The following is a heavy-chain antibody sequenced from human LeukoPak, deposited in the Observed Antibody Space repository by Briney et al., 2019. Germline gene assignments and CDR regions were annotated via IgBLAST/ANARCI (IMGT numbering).Heavy chain of an antibody. J-gene: IGHJ4*02. Sequence: GGSLRLSCAASGFTFSSYAMSWVRQAPGKGLEWVSAISGSGGSTYYADSVKGRFTISRDNSKNTLYLQMNSLRAEDTAVYYCARDVSGDSSGYLDTLFDYWGQGTLVTVSS. V-gene: IGHV3-23*01. CDR2: ISGSGGST. D-gene: IGHD3-22*01. CDR3: ARDVSGDSSGYLDTLFDY. CDR1: GFTFSSYA.